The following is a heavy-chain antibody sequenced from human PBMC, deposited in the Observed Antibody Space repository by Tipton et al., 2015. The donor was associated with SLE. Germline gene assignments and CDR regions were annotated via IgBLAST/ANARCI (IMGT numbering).Heavy chain of an antibody. D-gene: IGHD6-19*01. CDR2: INPNSGGT. J-gene: IGHJ6*02. V-gene: IGHV1-2*06. CDR1: GYTFTGYY. CDR3: ARGERSSGWFYYYGMDV. Sequence: QLVQSGAEVKKPGASVKVSCKASGYTFTGYYMHWVRQAPGQGLEWMGRINPNSGGTNYAQKFQGRVTMTRDTSISTAYMELSRLRSDDTAVYYCARGERSSGWFYYYGMDVWGQGTTVTVSS.